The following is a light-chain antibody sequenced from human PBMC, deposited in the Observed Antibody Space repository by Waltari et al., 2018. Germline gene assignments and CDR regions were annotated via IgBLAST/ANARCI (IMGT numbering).Light chain of an antibody. Sequence: DIVMTQSPDSLGVALGWRATIHCKSSQTVLYSSNNKNHLAWYQQKPGQPPKLLIYWASTRESGVPDRFSGSGSGTDFTLTISSLQAEDVAVYYCQQYYTTPPYTFGQGTKLEI. CDR3: QQYYTTPPYT. V-gene: IGKV4-1*01. J-gene: IGKJ2*01. CDR2: WAS. CDR1: QTVLYSSNNKNH.